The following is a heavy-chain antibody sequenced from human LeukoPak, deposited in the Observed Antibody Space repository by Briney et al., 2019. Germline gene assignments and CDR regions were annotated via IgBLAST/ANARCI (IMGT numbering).Heavy chain of an antibody. D-gene: IGHD6-19*01. CDR3: ARGSGWYQGHAFDI. CDR2: ISAYNGNT. J-gene: IGHJ3*02. V-gene: IGHV1-18*01. Sequence: ASVKVSCKASGYTFTSYGISWVRQAPGQGLEWMGWISAYNGNTNYAQKFQGRVTMTRNTSISTAYMELSSLRSEDTAVYYCARGSGWYQGHAFDIWGQGTMVTVSS. CDR1: GYTFTSYG.